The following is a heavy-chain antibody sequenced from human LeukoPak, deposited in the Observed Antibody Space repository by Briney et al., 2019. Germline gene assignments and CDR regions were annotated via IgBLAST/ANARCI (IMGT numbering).Heavy chain of an antibody. CDR2: IYSGGTT. CDR3: ARAPNRAYYMDV. Sequence: GGSLRLSCAVSGFTVSSNYMSWVRQAPGNGLEWVSVIYSGGTTYYADSVKGRFTISRDNSKNTVYLQMNSLRAEDTAVYYCARAPNRAYYMDVWGKGTTVTVSS. D-gene: IGHD7-27*01. J-gene: IGHJ6*03. CDR1: GFTVSSNY. V-gene: IGHV3-53*01.